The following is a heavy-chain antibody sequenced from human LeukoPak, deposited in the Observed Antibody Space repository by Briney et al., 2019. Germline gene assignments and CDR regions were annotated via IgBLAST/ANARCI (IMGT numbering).Heavy chain of an antibody. CDR2: ISSSSSTI. V-gene: IGHV3-48*04. D-gene: IGHD3-10*01. Sequence: GGSLRLSCAASGFTFSSYSMNWVRQAPGKGLEWVSYISSSSSTIYYADSVKGRFTISRDNAKNSLYLQMNSLRAEDTAVYYCARGERWFGERGSPYYFDYWGQGTLVTVSS. CDR1: GFTFSSYS. CDR3: ARGERWFGERGSPYYFDY. J-gene: IGHJ4*02.